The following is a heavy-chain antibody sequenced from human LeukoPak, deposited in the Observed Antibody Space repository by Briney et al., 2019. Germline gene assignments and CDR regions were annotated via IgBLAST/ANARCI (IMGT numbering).Heavy chain of an antibody. CDR1: GYTFTRYG. Sequence: ASVKFSCKASGYTFTRYGIRWVRQAPGQGLAWMGWISAYNGNTNYAQKLQGRVTMTTDTSTSTAYMELRSLRSDDTAVYYCARGSHGDRIAVDYWGQGTLVTVSS. CDR2: ISAYNGNT. D-gene: IGHD6-13*01. CDR3: ARGSHGDRIAVDY. V-gene: IGHV1-18*01. J-gene: IGHJ4*02.